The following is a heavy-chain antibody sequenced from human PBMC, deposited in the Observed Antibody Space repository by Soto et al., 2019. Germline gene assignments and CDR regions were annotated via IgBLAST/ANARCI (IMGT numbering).Heavy chain of an antibody. CDR2: FNAANGYT. Sequence: QVQLVQSGAEVRKPGASVKVSCKASGYTFTNFAIHWVRQAPGQRLEWMGWFNAANGYTKYSQNFQGRVTITRDTSAGTAYMELSSLRSEDTAVYYCARDPSRFLPAIMAYMDFWGKGTTVTVSS. J-gene: IGHJ6*03. CDR3: ARDPSRFLPAIMAYMDF. CDR1: GYTFTNFA. D-gene: IGHD3-3*01. V-gene: IGHV1-3*01.